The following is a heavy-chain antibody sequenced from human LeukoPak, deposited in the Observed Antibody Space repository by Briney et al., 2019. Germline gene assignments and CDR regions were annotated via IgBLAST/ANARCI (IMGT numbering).Heavy chain of an antibody. D-gene: IGHD6-6*01. Sequence: SETLSLTCAVYGGSFSGYYWSWIRQPPGKGLEWIGEINHSGSTNYNPSLKSRVTISVDTSKNQFSLKLSSVTAADTAVYYCARRISIAARPADWFDPWGQGTLVTVSS. J-gene: IGHJ5*02. V-gene: IGHV4-34*01. CDR2: INHSGST. CDR1: GGSFSGYY. CDR3: ARRISIAARPADWFDP.